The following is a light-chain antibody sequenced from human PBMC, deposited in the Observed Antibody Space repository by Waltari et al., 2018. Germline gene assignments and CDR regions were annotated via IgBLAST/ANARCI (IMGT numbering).Light chain of an antibody. Sequence: DIVMTQSPDSLTVSLGERATINCKSSHSLLYYSNNKNYISWYQQKPGQAPKLLIYWAATRDSGVPDRFSGSGAGTDFTLKISRVEAEDVGIYYCLQATQFRTFGQGTKVEIK. J-gene: IGKJ1*01. CDR2: WAA. V-gene: IGKV4-1*01. CDR3: LQATQFRT. CDR1: HSLLYYSNNKNY.